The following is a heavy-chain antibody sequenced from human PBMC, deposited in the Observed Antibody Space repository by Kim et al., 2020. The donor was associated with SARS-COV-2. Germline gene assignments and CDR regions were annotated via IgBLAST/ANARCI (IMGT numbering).Heavy chain of an antibody. J-gene: IGHJ4*02. CDR3: ARGPLEYSSSSQFDY. Sequence: DSVKGRFTISRDNSKNTLYLQMNSLRAEDTAVYYCARGPLEYSSSSQFDYWGQGTLVTVSS. D-gene: IGHD6-13*01. V-gene: IGHV3-30*01.